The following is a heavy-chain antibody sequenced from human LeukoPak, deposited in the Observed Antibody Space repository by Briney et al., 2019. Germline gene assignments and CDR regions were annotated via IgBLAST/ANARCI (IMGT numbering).Heavy chain of an antibody. V-gene: IGHV3-48*01. Sequence: GGSLRLSCAASGFTFSSYSMNWVRQAPGKGLEWISYIGSSSTTIYYADSVKGRFTTSRDNAKNSLYLQMNSLRAEDTAVYYCATDRRGSSDYWGQGTLVTVSS. CDR1: GFTFSSYS. CDR2: IGSSSTTI. CDR3: ATDRRGSSDY. J-gene: IGHJ4*02. D-gene: IGHD3-10*01.